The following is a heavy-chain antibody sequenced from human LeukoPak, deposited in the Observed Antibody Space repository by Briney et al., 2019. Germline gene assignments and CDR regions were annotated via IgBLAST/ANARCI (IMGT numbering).Heavy chain of an antibody. Sequence: SQTMSLTCTVDGGSLSNYYWSWISPPPGKVREWVGEINNSGSTNYNPSLKSRIAMSIDTSKTQFSLKLSSVTAADTAMYYCARTMVRGVIPYGGSDYWGQGTLVTVSS. CDR2: INNSGST. J-gene: IGHJ4*02. D-gene: IGHD3-10*01. V-gene: IGHV4-34*01. CDR3: ARTMVRGVIPYGGSDY. CDR1: GGSLSNYY.